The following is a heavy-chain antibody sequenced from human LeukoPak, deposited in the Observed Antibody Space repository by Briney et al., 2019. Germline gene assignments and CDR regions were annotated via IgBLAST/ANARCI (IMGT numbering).Heavy chain of an antibody. CDR3: AKGDTTWELPHDY. Sequence: GGSLRLSCAVSGFTFSNYNMNWVRQAPGKGLEWVSFISSSSSYIYYADSVKGRFTISRDNSKNTLYLQMNSLRAEDTAVYYCAKGDTTWELPHDYWGQGTLVTVSS. V-gene: IGHV3-21*04. D-gene: IGHD1-26*01. CDR2: ISSSSSYI. J-gene: IGHJ4*02. CDR1: GFTFSNYN.